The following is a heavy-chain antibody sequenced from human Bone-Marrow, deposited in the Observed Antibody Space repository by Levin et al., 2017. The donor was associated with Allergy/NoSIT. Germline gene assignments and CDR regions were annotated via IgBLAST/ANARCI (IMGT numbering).Heavy chain of an antibody. V-gene: IGHV3-30*18. CDR2: TSFDESNK. CDR3: AKAGTGPFFDY. Sequence: AGESLKISCAASGFTFSTFLMHWVRQAPGKGLEWVAVTSFDESNKYYADSVRGRFTISRDNSKNTLYLQLSSLGAEDTAVYYCAKAGTGPFFDYWGQGALVTVSS. CDR1: GFTFSTFL. D-gene: IGHD1-1*01. J-gene: IGHJ4*02.